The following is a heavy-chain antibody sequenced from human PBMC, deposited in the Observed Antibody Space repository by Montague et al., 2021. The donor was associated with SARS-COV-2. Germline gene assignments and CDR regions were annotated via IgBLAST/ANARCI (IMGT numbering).Heavy chain of an antibody. CDR1: GGSISSSSYY. CDR2: IYYSGST. CDR3: ARDLRVRLSVEGSFDS. V-gene: IGHV4-39*07. D-gene: IGHD6-25*01. Sequence: SETLSLTCTVSGGSISSSSYYWGWIRQPPGKGLEWIGSIYYSGSTYYNPSLKSRVTISVDTSKNQFSLKLSSVTAADTAVYYCARDLRVRLSVEGSFDSWGQGTLVTVSS. J-gene: IGHJ4*02.